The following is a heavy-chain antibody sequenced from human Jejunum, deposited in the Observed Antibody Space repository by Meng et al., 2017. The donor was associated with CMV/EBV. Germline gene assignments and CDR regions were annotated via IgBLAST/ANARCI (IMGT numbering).Heavy chain of an antibody. CDR1: GFYFSSDA. J-gene: IGHJ4*02. CDR3: VPRPDQVINRDMDY. Sequence: AVSGFYFSSDAMTWVRQAPGKGLEWVSSISAGGAPFYGDSVKGRFTVSRDNSNNMLYLQMTSLRAEDTALYYCVPRPDQVINRDMDYWGQGTLVTVSS. V-gene: IGHV3-23*01. CDR2: ISAGGAP. D-gene: IGHD2-2*02.